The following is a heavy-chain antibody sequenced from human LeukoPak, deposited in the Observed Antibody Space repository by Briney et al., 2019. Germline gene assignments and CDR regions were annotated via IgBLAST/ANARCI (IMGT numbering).Heavy chain of an antibody. CDR2: ISWNGGSI. CDR3: AKDGGYDILTGNTNYGMDV. J-gene: IGHJ6*02. CDR1: GFTFDDYA. D-gene: IGHD3-9*01. V-gene: IGHV3-9*01. Sequence: PGGSLRLSCAASGFTFDDYAMHWVRQAPGKGLEWVSGISWNGGSIGYADSVKGRFTISRDNAKNSLYLQMNSLRAEDTALYYCAKDGGYDILTGNTNYGMDVWGQGTTVTVSS.